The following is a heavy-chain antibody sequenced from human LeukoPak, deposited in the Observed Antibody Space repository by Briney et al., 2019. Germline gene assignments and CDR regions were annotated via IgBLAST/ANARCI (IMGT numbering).Heavy chain of an antibody. CDR3: ASDHRGTAGYDSPARDTFDY. CDR2: IFYDGTIQ. V-gene: IGHV3-30*03. D-gene: IGHD3-22*01. J-gene: IGHJ4*02. CDR1: GFTFTHYA. Sequence: GGSLRLSCAASGFTFTHYAMHWGRQTPGKGLEWVAVIFYDGTIQYYSDSVRGRLIVSREHPKNTLYLKMNSLRAEDTAVYYCASDHRGTAGYDSPARDTFDYWGQGTLVTVSS.